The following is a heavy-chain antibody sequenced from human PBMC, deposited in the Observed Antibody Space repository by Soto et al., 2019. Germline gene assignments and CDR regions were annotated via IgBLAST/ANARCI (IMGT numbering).Heavy chain of an antibody. Sequence: PGGSLRLSCAASGFTFSSYGMHWVRQAPGKGLEWVAVIWYDGSNKYYADSVKGRFTISRDNSKNTLYLQMNSLRAEDTAVYYCARDRTPPVGYCSGGSCYPADYWGQGTLVTVSS. CDR1: GFTFSSYG. J-gene: IGHJ4*02. CDR3: ARDRTPPVGYCSGGSCYPADY. D-gene: IGHD2-15*01. CDR2: IWYDGSNK. V-gene: IGHV3-33*01.